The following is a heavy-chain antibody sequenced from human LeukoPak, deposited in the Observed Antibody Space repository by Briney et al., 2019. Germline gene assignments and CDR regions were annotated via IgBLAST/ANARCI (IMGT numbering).Heavy chain of an antibody. J-gene: IGHJ4*02. Sequence: PRGSLRLSCAASGFTSSSYAMSWVRQAPGEGREWVSAISVSVGSTYYADSVKGRFTISRDNSKNTLYLQMNRRRAEDTAVYYCAKGKQQLVGYDYWGQGTLVTVSS. CDR1: GFTSSSYA. V-gene: IGHV3-23*01. CDR2: ISVSVGST. CDR3: AKGKQQLVGYDY. D-gene: IGHD6-13*01.